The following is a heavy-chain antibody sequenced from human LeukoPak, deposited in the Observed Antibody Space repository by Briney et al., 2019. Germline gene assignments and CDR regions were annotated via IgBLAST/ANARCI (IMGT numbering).Heavy chain of an antibody. D-gene: IGHD3-22*01. Sequence: SETLSLTCTVSGGSISSYYWSWIRQPAGKGLEWIGRIYTSGSTNYNPSLKSRVTMSVDTSKNQFSLKLSSVTAADTAVYYCARDTYYYDSSGYYPNWFDPWGQGTLVTASS. CDR2: IYTSGST. V-gene: IGHV4-4*07. CDR3: ARDTYYYDSSGYYPNWFDP. J-gene: IGHJ5*02. CDR1: GGSISSYY.